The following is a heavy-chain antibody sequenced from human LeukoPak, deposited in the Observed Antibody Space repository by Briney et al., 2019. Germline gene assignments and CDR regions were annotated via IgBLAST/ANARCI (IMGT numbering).Heavy chain of an antibody. Sequence: GGSLRLSCAASGFTFSSYAMHWVRQAPGKGLEWVSYISSSSTIYYADSVKGRFTISRDNAKNSLYLQMNSLSAEDTAVYYCARDLPDYYDSSGYPPFYWGQGTLVTVSS. CDR1: GFTFSSYA. CDR3: ARDLPDYYDSSGYPPFY. J-gene: IGHJ4*02. V-gene: IGHV3-48*01. D-gene: IGHD3-22*01. CDR2: ISSSSTI.